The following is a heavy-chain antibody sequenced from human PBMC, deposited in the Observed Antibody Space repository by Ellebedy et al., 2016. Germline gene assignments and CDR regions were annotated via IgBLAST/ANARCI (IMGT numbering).Heavy chain of an antibody. CDR3: ARGEGYVYYYGMDV. J-gene: IGHJ6*02. CDR2: FFDSRNI. D-gene: IGHD3-16*01. CDR1: GASMSGHY. V-gene: IGHV4-59*11. Sequence: SETLSLTXNVSGASMSGHYWSWVRQPPGKGLEWIGYFFDSRNIKSNPALRGRLTISGDTSKNQFSLRLTSVTAADTAMYYCARGEGYVYYYGMDVWGQGTTVTVSS.